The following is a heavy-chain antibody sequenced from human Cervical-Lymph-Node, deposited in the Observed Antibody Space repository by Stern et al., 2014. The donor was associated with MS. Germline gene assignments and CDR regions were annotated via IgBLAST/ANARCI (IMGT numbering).Heavy chain of an antibody. D-gene: IGHD5-12*01. Sequence: MQLVESGPGLVKPSETLSLTCSVSGGSISRSTYYWGWIRQPPGKGLEWIGSIYYSGTTYYNPSLKSRVTIDTSTNQFYPRLTSVTAADTAVYYCARHDGWLPHYWSQGTLVTVSS. J-gene: IGHJ4*02. CDR3: ARHDGWLPHY. CDR1: GGSISRSTYY. V-gene: IGHV4-39*01. CDR2: IYYSGTT.